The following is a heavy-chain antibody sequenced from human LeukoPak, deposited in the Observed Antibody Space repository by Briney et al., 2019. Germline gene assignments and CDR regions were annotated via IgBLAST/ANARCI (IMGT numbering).Heavy chain of an antibody. J-gene: IGHJ6*02. CDR2: IYYSGST. V-gene: IGHV4-59*08. CDR3: ARSDSYYYYGMDV. CDR1: GGSISSYY. Sequence: SETLSLTCTVSGGSISSYYWSWIRQPPGKGLEWIGYIYYSGSTNYNPSLKSRVTIPVDTSKNQFSLKLSSVTAADTAVYYCARSDSYYYYGMDVWGQGTTVTVSS.